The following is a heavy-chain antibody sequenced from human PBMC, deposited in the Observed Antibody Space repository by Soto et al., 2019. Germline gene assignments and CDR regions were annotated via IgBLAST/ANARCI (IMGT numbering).Heavy chain of an antibody. D-gene: IGHD3-10*01. CDR3: ARNPPMGSYYRNLLYYYYGMDV. CDR2: MNPNSGNT. J-gene: IGHJ6*02. V-gene: IGHV1-8*01. CDR1: GYTFTSYD. Sequence: ALVKVSCKASGYTFTSYDINWVRQATGQGLEWMGWMNPNSGNTGYAQKFQGRVTMTRNTSISTAYMELSSLRSEDTAVYYRARNPPMGSYYRNLLYYYYGMDVWGQGTTVTVSS.